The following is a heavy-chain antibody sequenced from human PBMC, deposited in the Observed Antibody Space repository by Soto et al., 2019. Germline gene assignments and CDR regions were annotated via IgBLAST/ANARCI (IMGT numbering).Heavy chain of an antibody. CDR2: IKQDGSEK. D-gene: IGHD6-13*01. CDR1: GFTLSTYW. V-gene: IGHV3-7*01. CDR3: GTADRGTAAGGTVQ. J-gene: IGHJ4*02. Sequence: EVQVVESGGGLVQPGGSLRLSCAASGFTLSTYWMTWVRQAPGKGLEWVANIKQDGSEKYYVDSVKGRFTVSRDNAKKSLYLQMNSLRTEDTAVYYSGTADRGTAAGGTVQWGQGTLVTVSS.